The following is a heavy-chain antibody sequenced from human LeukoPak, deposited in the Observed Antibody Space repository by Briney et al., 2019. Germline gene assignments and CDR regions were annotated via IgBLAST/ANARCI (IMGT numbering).Heavy chain of an antibody. Sequence: PSETLSLTCTVSGGAIRNYYWSWIRQPPGKGLEWIGSIYQSGNTYYNESLKSRVTISVDTSKNQFSLKLTSVTAADTAVYYCARVPGPNWFDPWGQGTLVTVSS. J-gene: IGHJ5*02. CDR2: IYQSGNT. CDR1: GGAIRNYY. V-gene: IGHV4-38-2*02. CDR3: ARVPGPNWFDP.